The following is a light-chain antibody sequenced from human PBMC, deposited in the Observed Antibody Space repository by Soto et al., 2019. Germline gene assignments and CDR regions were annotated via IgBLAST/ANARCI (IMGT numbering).Light chain of an antibody. CDR2: GAS. J-gene: IGKJ2*01. V-gene: IGKV3-15*01. CDR1: QSLSSN. Sequence: EIVMTQSPATLSVSPGEGATVSCRASQSLSSNLAWYQQKPGQAPRLLIYGASTRATGIPARFSGSGSGTEFPLTISSRQSEDFAVYYCQQYDKWPPSNTFGQGAKLEIK. CDR3: QQYDKWPPSNT.